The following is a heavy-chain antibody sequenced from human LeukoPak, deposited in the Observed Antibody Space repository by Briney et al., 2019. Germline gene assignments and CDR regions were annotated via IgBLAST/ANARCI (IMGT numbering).Heavy chain of an antibody. D-gene: IGHD6-19*01. Sequence: PGGSLRLSCAASGFNFDDYTLHWVRQLPGKGLEWVSIMNWDGGSTYYADSVKGRFTISRDTSKNSLFLQMHSPKAEDTAIYYCAKDLGKVIAAAGTAGFVSWGRGTLVTVSS. V-gene: IGHV3-43*01. CDR3: AKDLGKVIAAAGTAGFVS. CDR2: MNWDGGST. CDR1: GFNFDDYT. J-gene: IGHJ4*01.